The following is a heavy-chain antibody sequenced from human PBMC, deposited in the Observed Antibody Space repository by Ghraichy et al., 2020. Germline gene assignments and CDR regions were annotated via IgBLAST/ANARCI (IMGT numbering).Heavy chain of an antibody. CDR1: GGSISSYY. J-gene: IGHJ4*02. CDR3: ARGLPNWNFDY. Sequence: SETLSLTCTVSGGSISSYYWSWIRQPPGKGLEWIGYIYYSGSTNYNPSLKSRVTISVDTSKNQFSLKLSSVTAADTAVYYCARGLPNWNFDYWGQGTLVTVSS. D-gene: IGHD1-1*01. V-gene: IGHV4-59*01. CDR2: IYYSGST.